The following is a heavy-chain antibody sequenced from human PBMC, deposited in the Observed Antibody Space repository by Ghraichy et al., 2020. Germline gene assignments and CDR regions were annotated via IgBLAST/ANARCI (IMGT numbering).Heavy chain of an antibody. CDR3: ARRAGNGLDV. Sequence: ETLSLTCEASGFIFRSYTMHWVRQAPGQGPEWVSSISASSHIYYRDSVKGQFTISRDNAKNSVYLQMSSLRGEDTALYYCARRAGNGLDVWGQGTMVTVSS. D-gene: IGHD2-8*01. CDR1: GFIFRSYT. CDR2: ISASSHI. V-gene: IGHV3-21*01. J-gene: IGHJ3*01.